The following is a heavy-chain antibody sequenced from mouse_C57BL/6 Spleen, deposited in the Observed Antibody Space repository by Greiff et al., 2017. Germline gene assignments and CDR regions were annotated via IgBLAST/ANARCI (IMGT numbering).Heavy chain of an antibody. CDR2: IYPRSGNT. D-gene: IGHD2-4*01. J-gene: IGHJ2*01. CDR3: ARGGLRREDFDY. V-gene: IGHV1-81*01. CDR1: GYTFTSYG. Sequence: QVQLKESGAELARPGASVKLSCKASGYTFTSYGISWVKQRPGQGLEWIGEIYPRSGNTYYNEKFKGKATLTADKSSSTAYMELRSLTSEDSAVYFCARGGLRREDFDYWGQGTTLTVSS.